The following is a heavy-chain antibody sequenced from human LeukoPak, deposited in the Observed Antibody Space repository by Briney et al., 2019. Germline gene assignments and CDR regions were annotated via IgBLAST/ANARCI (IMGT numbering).Heavy chain of an antibody. CDR2: ICHSGSS. D-gene: IGHD2-2*01. V-gene: IGHV4-39*07. CDR3: AAPKADYCSSTSCPGFDY. Sequence: PSETLSLTCTVSGGSISSGGYYWGWIRQPPGKGLEWIGSICHSGSSYYNPSLKSRVTISVDTSKNQFSLKLSSVTAADTAVYYCAAPKADYCSSTSCPGFDYWGQGTLVTVSS. CDR1: GGSISSGGYY. J-gene: IGHJ4*02.